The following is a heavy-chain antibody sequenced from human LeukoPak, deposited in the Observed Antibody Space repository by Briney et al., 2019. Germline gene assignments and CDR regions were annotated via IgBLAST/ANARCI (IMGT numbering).Heavy chain of an antibody. CDR2: ISSGGTTI. J-gene: IGHJ3*02. V-gene: IGHV3-48*04. D-gene: IGHD3-10*01. Sequence: PGGSLRLSCAASGFTFSSYWMHWVRQAPGKGLEWVSYISSGGTTIYYADSVKGQFTISRDNAKNSLYLQMNSLRAEDTAVYYCARDGGYDYGSLDIWGQGTMVTVSS. CDR3: ARDGGYDYGSLDI. CDR1: GFTFSSYW.